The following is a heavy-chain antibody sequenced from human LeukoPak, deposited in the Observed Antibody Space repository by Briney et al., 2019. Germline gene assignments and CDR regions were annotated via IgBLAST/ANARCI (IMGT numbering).Heavy chain of an antibody. J-gene: IGHJ5*02. Sequence: SETLSHTCTVSGGSISSYYWSWIRQPAGKGLEWIGRIYTSGSTNYNPSLKSRVTMSVDTSKNQFSLKLSSVTAADTAVYYCARDHVSSSSDWFDPWGQGTLVTVSS. CDR2: IYTSGST. CDR3: ARDHVSSSSDWFDP. CDR1: GGSISSYY. V-gene: IGHV4-4*07. D-gene: IGHD6-6*01.